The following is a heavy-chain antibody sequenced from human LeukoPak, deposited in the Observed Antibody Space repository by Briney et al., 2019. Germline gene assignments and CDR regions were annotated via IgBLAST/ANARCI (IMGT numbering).Heavy chain of an antibody. CDR2: ISAYNGNT. D-gene: IGHD6-6*01. CDR3: ARDQSSSKTFGFNSNWFDP. Sequence: ASVKVSCKASGYTFTSYGISWVRQAPGQGLEWMGWISAYNGNTNYAQKLQGRVTMTTDTSTSTAYMELRSLRSDDTAVYYCARDQSSSKTFGFNSNWFDPWGQGTLVTVSS. J-gene: IGHJ5*02. V-gene: IGHV1-18*01. CDR1: GYTFTSYG.